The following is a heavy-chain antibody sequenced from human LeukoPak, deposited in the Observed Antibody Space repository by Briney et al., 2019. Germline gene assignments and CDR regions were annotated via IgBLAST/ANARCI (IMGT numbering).Heavy chain of an antibody. V-gene: IGHV4-59*01. CDR3: ARDAEYYYGSGSYPRHYYYYGMDV. J-gene: IGHJ6*04. CDR2: IYYSVST. CDR1: GVSISSYY. Sequence: PETLSLTCTVSGVSISSYYWSWIRQTPGKGLERIGYIYYSVSTNYNPSLKSRVTISVDTSKNQFPLKLSSVTAADTAVYYCARDAEYYYGSGSYPRHYYYYGMDVWGKGTTVTVSS. D-gene: IGHD3-10*01.